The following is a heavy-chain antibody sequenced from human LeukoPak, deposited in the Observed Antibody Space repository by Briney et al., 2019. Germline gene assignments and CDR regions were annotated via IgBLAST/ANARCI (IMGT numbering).Heavy chain of an antibody. Sequence: GASVKVSCKASGYTFTGYYMHWVRQAPGQGLEWMGWINPNSGGTNYAQKFQGRVTMTRDTSISTAYMELSRLRSDDTAVYYCARVFGYYYYGMDVWGQGTTVTVSS. V-gene: IGHV1-2*02. J-gene: IGHJ6*02. CDR1: GYTFTGYY. D-gene: IGHD2-21*01. CDR2: INPNSGGT. CDR3: ARVFGYYYYGMDV.